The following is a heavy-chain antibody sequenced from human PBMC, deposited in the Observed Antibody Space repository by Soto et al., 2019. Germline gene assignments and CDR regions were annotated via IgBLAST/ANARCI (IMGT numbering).Heavy chain of an antibody. CDR3: AKDREGYCSGGSCYGLIDY. J-gene: IGHJ4*02. CDR2: ISYDGSNK. D-gene: IGHD2-15*01. CDR1: GFTFSSYG. Sequence: GGSLRLSCAASGFTFSSYGMHWVRQAPGKGLEWVAVISYDGSNKYYADSVKGRFTISRDNSKNTLYLQMNSLRAEDTALYYCAKDREGYCSGGSCYGLIDYWGQGTLVTVSS. V-gene: IGHV3-30*18.